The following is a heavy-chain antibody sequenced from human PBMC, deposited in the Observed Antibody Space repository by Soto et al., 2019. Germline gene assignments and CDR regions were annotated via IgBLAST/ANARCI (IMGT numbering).Heavy chain of an antibody. CDR1: GYSFTSYW. J-gene: IGHJ3*02. V-gene: IGHV5-51*01. Sequence: GESLKISCKGSGYSFTSYWIGWVRQMPGKGLEWMGIIYPGDSDTRYSPSFQGQVTISADKSISTAYLQWSSLKASDTAMYYCARQRVSSGWYGGDAFDIWGQGTMVTVSS. D-gene: IGHD6-19*01. CDR3: ARQRVSSGWYGGDAFDI. CDR2: IYPGDSDT.